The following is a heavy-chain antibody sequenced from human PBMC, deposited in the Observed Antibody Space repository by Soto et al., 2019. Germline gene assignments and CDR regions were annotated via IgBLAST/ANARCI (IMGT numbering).Heavy chain of an antibody. D-gene: IGHD4-17*01. J-gene: IGHJ4*02. CDR1: GFTFSSYA. CDR2: ISGSGGST. CDR3: AKGPTAVTSYFDY. V-gene: IGHV3-23*01. Sequence: EAQLLESGGGLVQPGGSLRLSCAASGFTFSSYAMSWVRQAPGKGLEWVSAISGSGGSTYYADSVKGRFTISRDNSKNTLYLQMNSLRAEDTAVYYCAKGPTAVTSYFDYWGQGTLVTVSS.